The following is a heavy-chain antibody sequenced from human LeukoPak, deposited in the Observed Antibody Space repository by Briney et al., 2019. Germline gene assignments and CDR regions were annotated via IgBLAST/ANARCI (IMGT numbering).Heavy chain of an antibody. Sequence: GGSLRLSCAASGFTFSNYGMHWVRQAPGKGLGWVTFIRYDGSNKYYADSVKGRFTISRDNSKNTLFLQMHSLRTEDTAVYYCAKDQGFSYGLVDYWGQGTLVTVSS. J-gene: IGHJ4*02. D-gene: IGHD5-18*01. V-gene: IGHV3-30*02. CDR2: IRYDGSNK. CDR1: GFTFSNYG. CDR3: AKDQGFSYGLVDY.